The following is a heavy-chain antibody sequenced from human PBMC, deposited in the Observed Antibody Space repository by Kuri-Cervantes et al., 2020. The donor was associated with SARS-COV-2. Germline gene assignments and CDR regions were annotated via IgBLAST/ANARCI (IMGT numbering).Heavy chain of an antibody. D-gene: IGHD3-10*01. CDR3: ASQYGSGKNNWLDP. CDR1: GYSFTSYR. V-gene: IGHV5-10-1*01. Sequence: KVSCKGSGYSFTSYRISWVRQMPGKGLEWMGRIDPSDSYTNYSPSFQGQVTISADKSISTAYLQWSSLKASDTAMYYCASQYGSGKNNWLDPWGQGTLVTVSS. J-gene: IGHJ5*02. CDR2: IDPSDSYT.